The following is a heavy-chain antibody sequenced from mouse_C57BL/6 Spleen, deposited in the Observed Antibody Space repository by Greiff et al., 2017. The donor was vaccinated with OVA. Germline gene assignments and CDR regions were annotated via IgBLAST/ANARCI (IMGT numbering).Heavy chain of an antibody. D-gene: IGHD1-1*01. Sequence: VQLQQSGPELVKPGASVKISCKASGYTFTDYYMNWVKQSHGKSLEWIGDINPNNGGTSYNQKFKGKATLTVDKSSSTAYMELRSLTSEDSAVYYCARTDLITTVVATDYWGQGTTLTVSS. CDR1: GYTFTDYY. J-gene: IGHJ2*01. CDR3: ARTDLITTVVATDY. CDR2: INPNNGGT. V-gene: IGHV1-26*01.